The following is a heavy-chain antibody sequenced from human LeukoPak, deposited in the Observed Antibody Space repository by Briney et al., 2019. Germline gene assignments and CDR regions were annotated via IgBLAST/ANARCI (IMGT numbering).Heavy chain of an antibody. CDR1: GFTVSSYG. CDR3: AKGEITIFGVGSPTY. Sequence: PGGSLRLSCAASGFTVSSYGMHWVRQAPGKGLEWVAFIRYDGSNKYYADSVKGRFTISRDNSKNTLYLQMNSLRAEDTAVYYCAKGEITIFGVGSPTYWGQGTLVTVSS. V-gene: IGHV3-30*02. J-gene: IGHJ4*02. CDR2: IRYDGSNK. D-gene: IGHD3-3*01.